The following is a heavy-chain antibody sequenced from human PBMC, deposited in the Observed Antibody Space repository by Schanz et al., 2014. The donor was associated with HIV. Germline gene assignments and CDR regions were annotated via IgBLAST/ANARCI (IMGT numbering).Heavy chain of an antibody. V-gene: IGHV3-30*18. CDR2: ISYDGSNK. D-gene: IGHD3-16*01. Sequence: QVPLVESGGGVVQPGRSLRLSCAASGFTFSNYGMNWVRQAPGKGLEWVAVISYDGSNKYYGDSSKGRFTISRDNSKNTLYLQMNSLRPEDTAVYYCAKDAGGAMDVWGQGTTVTVSS. CDR1: GFTFSNYG. J-gene: IGHJ6*02. CDR3: AKDAGGAMDV.